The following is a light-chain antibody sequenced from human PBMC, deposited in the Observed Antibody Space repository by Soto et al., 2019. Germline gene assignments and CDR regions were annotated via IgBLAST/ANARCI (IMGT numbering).Light chain of an antibody. CDR2: GAS. CDR3: QQYGSSVFT. CDR1: QSVDSRY. J-gene: IGKJ3*01. V-gene: IGKV3-20*01. Sequence: IVLTRSPGTLSLSPGERATLSCRASQSVDSRYFAWYQQKPGQPPRLGIYGASSRATGIPDRFSGSGSGTDFTLSISRLEPEDFAVYYCQQYGSSVFTFGPGTKVDIK.